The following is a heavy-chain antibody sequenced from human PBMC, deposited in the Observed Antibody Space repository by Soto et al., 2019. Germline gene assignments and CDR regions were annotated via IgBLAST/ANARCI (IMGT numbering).Heavy chain of an antibody. D-gene: IGHD2-21*02. J-gene: IGHJ3*02. CDR3: AHRLTATAFDI. CDR1: GFSLSTSVVA. Sequence: SRSTGVNPTQTLTLTCNFSGFSLSTSVVAVVWIRQHTGKALEWLALIYWDDDKRYSPSMKGRLTITRDTSKNQVVLIMTNMDPEDTATYYCAHRLTATAFDIWGQGTMVTVS. V-gene: IGHV2-5*02. CDR2: IYWDDDK.